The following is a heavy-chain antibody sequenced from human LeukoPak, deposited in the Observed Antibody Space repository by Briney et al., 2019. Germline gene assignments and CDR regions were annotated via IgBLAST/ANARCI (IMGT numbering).Heavy chain of an antibody. CDR2: IKSEIDGGTT. J-gene: IGHJ3*02. D-gene: IGHD6-13*01. CDR1: GFSFSDYY. V-gene: IGHV3-15*01. CDR3: TTDCPSSTVAAGGTCAFDI. Sequence: GGSLRLSCAASGFSFSDYYMSWIRQAPGKGLEWVGRIKSEIDGGTTDYAAPVKGRFTISRDDSQNTLYLQMNSLKTEDTAVYYCTTDCPSSTVAAGGTCAFDIWGQGTMVTVSS.